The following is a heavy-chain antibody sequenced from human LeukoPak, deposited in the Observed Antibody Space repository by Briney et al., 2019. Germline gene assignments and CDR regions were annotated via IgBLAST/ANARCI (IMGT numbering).Heavy chain of an antibody. J-gene: IGHJ4*02. CDR3: ARVRNSVGDY. Sequence: GGTLRLSCAASGFTFSSYGMSWVRQAPGKGLVWVSRINSDGGSTSYADSVKGRFTISRDNAKNTLYLQMNSLRAEDTAVYYCARVRNSVGDYWGQGTLVTVSS. CDR1: GFTFSSYG. CDR2: INSDGGST. V-gene: IGHV3-74*01. D-gene: IGHD1-1*01.